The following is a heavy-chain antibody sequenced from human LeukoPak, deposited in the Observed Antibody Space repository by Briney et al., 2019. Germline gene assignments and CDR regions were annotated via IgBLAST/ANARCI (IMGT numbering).Heavy chain of an antibody. J-gene: IGHJ6*03. Sequence: PSETLSLTCTVSGGSISSYYWSWIRQPPGKGPEWIGSIFHSGSVYYNPSLKSRVTISVDTSKNQFSLKLSSVTAADTAVYYCARGPTYYDILTGYYSIYHYYYYYMDVWGKGTTVTISS. CDR3: ARGPTYYDILTGYYSIYHYYYYYMDV. V-gene: IGHV4-59*01. D-gene: IGHD3-9*01. CDR1: GGSISSYY. CDR2: IFHSGSV.